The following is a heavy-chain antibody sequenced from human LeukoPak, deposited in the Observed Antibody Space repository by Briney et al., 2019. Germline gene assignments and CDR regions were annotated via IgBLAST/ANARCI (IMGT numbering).Heavy chain of an antibody. CDR3: AREKSDYGDYRFDY. Sequence: SETLSLTCTVSGGSISSGGYYWSWIRQHPGKGLEWIGYIYYSGSTYYNPSLKSRVTISVDTSKNQFSLKLSSVTAADTAVYYCAREKSDYGDYRFDYWGQGTLVTVSS. J-gene: IGHJ4*02. CDR2: IYYSGST. V-gene: IGHV4-31*03. CDR1: GGSISSGGYY. D-gene: IGHD4-17*01.